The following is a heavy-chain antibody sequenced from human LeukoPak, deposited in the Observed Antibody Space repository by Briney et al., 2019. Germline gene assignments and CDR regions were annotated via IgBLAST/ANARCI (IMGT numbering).Heavy chain of an antibody. Sequence: SSETLSLTCTVSGGSISSGGYYWSWIRQHPGKGLEWIGFIYYSGSTYYNPSLKSRVTISVDTSKNQFSLKLSSVTAADTAVYYCARSGSSWYHPVDYWGQGTLVTVSS. CDR1: GGSISSGGYY. D-gene: IGHD6-13*01. CDR2: IYYSGST. V-gene: IGHV4-31*03. CDR3: ARSGSSWYHPVDY. J-gene: IGHJ4*02.